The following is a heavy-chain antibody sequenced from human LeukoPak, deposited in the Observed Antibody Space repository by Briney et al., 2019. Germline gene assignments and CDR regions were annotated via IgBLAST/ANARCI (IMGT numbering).Heavy chain of an antibody. CDR1: GFTFSSYA. D-gene: IGHD3-10*01. Sequence: GGSLRLSCAASGFTFSSYAMAWVRQGPGKGLEWVSAITGSGGTTYYADSVKGRFTISRDNSKNILYLQMNSLRAEDTAVYYCAKRGLPDYWGQGTLVTVSS. CDR3: AKRGLPDY. CDR2: ITGSGGTT. J-gene: IGHJ4*02. V-gene: IGHV3-23*01.